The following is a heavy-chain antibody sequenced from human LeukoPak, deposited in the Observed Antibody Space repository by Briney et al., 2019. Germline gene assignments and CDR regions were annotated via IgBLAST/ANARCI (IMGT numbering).Heavy chain of an antibody. Sequence: SETLSLTCTVSGGSISSGDYYWSWIRQPPGKGLDWTGYIYYSGSTYYNPSLKSRVTLSVDTSKNQFSLEVSSVTAADKAVYYCARDSSGYYRLDYWGQGTLVTVSS. CDR1: GGSISSGDYY. CDR3: ARDSSGYYRLDY. CDR2: IYYSGST. V-gene: IGHV4-30-4*01. D-gene: IGHD3-22*01. J-gene: IGHJ4*02.